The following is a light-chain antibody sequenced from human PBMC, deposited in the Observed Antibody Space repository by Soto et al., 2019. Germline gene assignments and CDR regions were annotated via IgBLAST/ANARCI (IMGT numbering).Light chain of an antibody. CDR1: QSISSW. CDR3: QQYNSDSRYT. V-gene: IGKV1-5*01. J-gene: IGKJ2*01. Sequence: DIQMTQSPSTLSASVGDRVTITCRASQSISSWLAWYQQKPGKAPKLLIYDASSLESGVPSRFSGSGSGTEFTLPISSLQTDDFATYYCQQYNSDSRYTFGQGTKLEIK. CDR2: DAS.